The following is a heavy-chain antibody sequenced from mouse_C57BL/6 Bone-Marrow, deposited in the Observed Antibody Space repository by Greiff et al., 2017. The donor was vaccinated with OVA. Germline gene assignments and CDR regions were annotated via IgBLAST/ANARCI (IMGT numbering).Heavy chain of an antibody. CDR3: AKMNDGYYLYYAMDY. D-gene: IGHD2-3*01. Sequence: VMLVESGPGLVQPSQSLSITCTVSGFSLTSYGVHWVRQSPGKGLEWLGVIWRGGSTDYNAAFMSRLSITKDNSKRQVFFKMNSLQADDTAIYYCAKMNDGYYLYYAMDYWGQGTSVTVSS. CDR1: GFSLTSYG. V-gene: IGHV2-5*01. CDR2: IWRGGST. J-gene: IGHJ4*01.